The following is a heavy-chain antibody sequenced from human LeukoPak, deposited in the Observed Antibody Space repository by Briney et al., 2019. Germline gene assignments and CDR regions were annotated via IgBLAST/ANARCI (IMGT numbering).Heavy chain of an antibody. V-gene: IGHV3-30-3*01. Sequence: GGSLRLSCAASGFTFSSYAMHWVRQAPGKGLEWVAVISYDGSNKYYADSVKGRFTISRDNSKNTLYLQMNSLRSDDTAVYYCARGGIYDSSGYYPGSYYYGMDVWGQGTTVTVSS. CDR3: ARGGIYDSSGYYPGSYYYGMDV. CDR1: GFTFSSYA. J-gene: IGHJ6*02. D-gene: IGHD3-22*01. CDR2: ISYDGSNK.